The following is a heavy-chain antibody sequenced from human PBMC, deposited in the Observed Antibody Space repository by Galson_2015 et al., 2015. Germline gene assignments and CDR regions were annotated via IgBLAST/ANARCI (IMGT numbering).Heavy chain of an antibody. V-gene: IGHV3-23*01. Sequence: SGGSTYYADSVKGRFTISRDNSKNTLYLQMNSLRAEDTAVYYCAKGTHQSHTPDFDYWGQGTLVTVSS. J-gene: IGHJ4*02. CDR2: SGGST. D-gene: IGHD2-2*02. CDR3: AKGTHQSHTPDFDY.